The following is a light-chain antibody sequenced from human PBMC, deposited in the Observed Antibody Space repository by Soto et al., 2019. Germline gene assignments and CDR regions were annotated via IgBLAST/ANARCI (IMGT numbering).Light chain of an antibody. J-gene: IGKJ1*01. CDR3: HQYNFWPT. CDR2: GTS. Sequence: EIVITQSPSTLSVSPGERATLSCRASQSVSSNLDWYQQKPGQSPRLLIYGTSTRATGIPARFSGSGSGTEFTLTISSLQSEDFAVYYCHQYNFWPTFGQGTKVDI. CDR1: QSVSSN. V-gene: IGKV3-15*01.